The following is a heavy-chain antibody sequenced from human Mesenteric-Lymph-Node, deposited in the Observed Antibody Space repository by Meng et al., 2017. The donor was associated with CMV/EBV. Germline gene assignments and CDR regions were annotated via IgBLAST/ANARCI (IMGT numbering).Heavy chain of an antibody. D-gene: IGHD3-9*01. V-gene: IGHV3-23*03. CDR1: GFTFISYA. CDR2: IYSGGSRT. Sequence: GGSLRLSCVASGFTFISYAMSWVRQAPGKGLEWVSVIYSGGSRTYYADSVKGRFTISRDNSKNTLYLQMNSLRAEDTAVYYCASGDILTGYPTFDWGQGTLVTVSS. CDR3: ASGDILTGYPTFD. J-gene: IGHJ4*02.